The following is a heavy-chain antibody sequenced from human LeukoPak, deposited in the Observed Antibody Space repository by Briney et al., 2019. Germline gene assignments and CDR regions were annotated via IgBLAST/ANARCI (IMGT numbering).Heavy chain of an antibody. CDR2: IYSSGST. D-gene: IGHD2-2*01. Sequence: EPSETLSLTCTVSGGSISSYYWSWIRQRAGKGLEWIGRIYSSGSTNYNPSLKSRVTMSVDTSKNQVSLKLSSVTAADTAVYYCARGYCSSTSCPKPFDYWGQGTLVTVSS. V-gene: IGHV4-4*07. CDR1: GGSISSYY. CDR3: ARGYCSSTSCPKPFDY. J-gene: IGHJ4*02.